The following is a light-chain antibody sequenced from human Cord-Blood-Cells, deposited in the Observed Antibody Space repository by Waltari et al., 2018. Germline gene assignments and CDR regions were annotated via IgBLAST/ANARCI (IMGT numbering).Light chain of an antibody. V-gene: IGLV1-47*01. CDR2: RNN. CDR1: RSTDGRNL. Sequence: SMMTQPPPASGRRGHRCNLSWFHCRSTDGRNLIYWYQQLPGTAPKLLIYRNNQRPSGVPDRFSGPKSGTSASLAISGLRSEDEADYYCAAWDDSLSGAVFGGGTQLTVL. J-gene: IGLJ7*01. CDR3: AAWDDSLSGAV.